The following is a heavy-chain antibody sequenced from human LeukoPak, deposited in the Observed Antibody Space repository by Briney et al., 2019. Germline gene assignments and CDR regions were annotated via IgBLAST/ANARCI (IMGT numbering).Heavy chain of an antibody. Sequence: PSETLSLTCTVSGGSISSSSYYWGWIRQPPGKGLEWIGSIYYSGSTYYNPSLKSRVTISVDTSKNQFSLKLSSVTAADTAVYYCAREGFACSGDCYTNYWGQGTLVTVSS. J-gene: IGHJ4*02. CDR3: AREGFACSGDCYTNY. D-gene: IGHD2-21*02. CDR2: IYYSGST. CDR1: GGSISSSSYY. V-gene: IGHV4-39*07.